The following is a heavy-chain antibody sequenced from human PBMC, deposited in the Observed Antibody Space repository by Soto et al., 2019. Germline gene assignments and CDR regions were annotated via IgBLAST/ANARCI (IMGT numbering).Heavy chain of an antibody. J-gene: IGHJ4*02. D-gene: IGHD5-12*01. Sequence: ASVKVSCKASGYSLTSYYTHWARQAPGQGLEWMGITNPGDGSTNYAQKFQGRITMTSDTSTSTVYMEMSSLRSEDTAVYYCARVAHQSLDYWGLGTLVTAPQ. CDR2: TNPGDGST. V-gene: IGHV1-46*01. CDR1: GYSLTSYY. CDR3: ARVAHQSLDY.